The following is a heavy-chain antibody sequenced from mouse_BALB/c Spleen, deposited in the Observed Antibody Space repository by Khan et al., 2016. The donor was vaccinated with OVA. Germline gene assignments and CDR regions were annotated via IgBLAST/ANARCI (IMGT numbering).Heavy chain of an antibody. CDR3: AIDDSSRHNYAMDC. CDR1: GYIFTSYW. Sequence: QVQLKQSGAELVRPGASVKLSCKTSGYIFTSYWIHWVKQRSGEGIEWIARIYPGTGSNYYTQKFKGQATMTADKSSSKTYMQLSSLKSVDSAGYFCAIDDSSRHNYAMDCGGQGTSVTVSS. CDR2: IYPGTGSN. J-gene: IGHJ4*01. V-gene: IGHV1S132*01. D-gene: IGHD3-2*01.